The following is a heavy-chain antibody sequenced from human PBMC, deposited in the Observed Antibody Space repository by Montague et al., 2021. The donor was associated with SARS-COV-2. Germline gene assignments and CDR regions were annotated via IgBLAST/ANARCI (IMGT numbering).Heavy chain of an antibody. J-gene: IGHJ6*02. CDR3: ARDLDYYGMDV. Sequence: SLRLSCAASGFTVSNYYMRWVRQAPGKGLEWVSVISNGGSTYYADSVKGRFTISSDNSKNMLYLQLNSLRAEDTAVYYCARDLDYYGMDVWGQGTTVTVSS. CDR1: GFTVSNYY. CDR2: ISNGGST. V-gene: IGHV3-53*01.